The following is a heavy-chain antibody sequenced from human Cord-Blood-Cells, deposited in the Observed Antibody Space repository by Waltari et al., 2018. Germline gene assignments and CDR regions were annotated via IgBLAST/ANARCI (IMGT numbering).Heavy chain of an antibody. V-gene: IGHV1-69*02. CDR3: ARVYCSSTSCYGSWFDP. CDR1: GGTFSSYT. J-gene: IGHJ5*02. D-gene: IGHD2-2*01. Sequence: QVQLVQSGAEVKKPGSSVKVSCKASGGTFSSYTISWVRQAPGQGLEWMGRIIPILGIANYAQKFQGRVTITADKSTSTAYMELCSLRSEDTAVYYCARVYCSSTSCYGSWFDPWGQGTLVTVSS. CDR2: IIPILGIA.